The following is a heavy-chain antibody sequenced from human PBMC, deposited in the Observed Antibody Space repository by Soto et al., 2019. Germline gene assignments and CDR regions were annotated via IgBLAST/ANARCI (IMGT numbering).Heavy chain of an antibody. Sequence: EVQLLESGGGLVQPGGSLRLSCAASGFTFSSYAMSWVRQAPGKGLEWVSAISGGGGSTYYADSVKGRFTISRDNSKNTPYLQMNSLRAEDTAVYYCAKVPYGSGSLYDYWGQGTLVTVSS. CDR1: GFTFSSYA. D-gene: IGHD3-10*01. J-gene: IGHJ4*02. V-gene: IGHV3-23*01. CDR3: AKVPYGSGSLYDY. CDR2: ISGGGGST.